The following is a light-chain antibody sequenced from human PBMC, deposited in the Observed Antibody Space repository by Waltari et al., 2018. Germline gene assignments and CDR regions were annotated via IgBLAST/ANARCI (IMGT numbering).Light chain of an antibody. CDR1: SSNIGADYE. CDR3: QSYDISLSGSV. J-gene: IGLJ1*01. Sequence: QSVLTQPPSVSGAPGQRVTIPCTGSSSNIGADYEVHWYQPLPGTAPKVLIYGNRHGPSGVPERFPGSKSGTSASLAITGLQAEDEAAYYCQSYDISLSGSVFGTGTKVTVL. CDR2: GNR. V-gene: IGLV1-40*01.